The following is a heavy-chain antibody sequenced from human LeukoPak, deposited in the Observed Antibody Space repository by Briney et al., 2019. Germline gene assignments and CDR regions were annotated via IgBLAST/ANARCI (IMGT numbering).Heavy chain of an antibody. CDR2: IRYDGGNE. D-gene: IGHD2-8*01. CDR1: GFTFSNYG. J-gene: IGHJ3*02. V-gene: IGHV3-30*02. Sequence: GGSLRLSCAASGFTFSNYGMHWVRQAPGKGLEWVAFIRYDGGNEYYADSVKGRFTTSRNNSKNTLYLQMNSLRAEDTAVYYCARDNGVEAFDIWGQGTMVTVSS. CDR3: ARDNGVEAFDI.